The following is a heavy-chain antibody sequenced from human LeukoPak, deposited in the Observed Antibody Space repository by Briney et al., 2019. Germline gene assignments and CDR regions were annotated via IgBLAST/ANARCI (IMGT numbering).Heavy chain of an antibody. J-gene: IGHJ3*02. V-gene: IGHV4-59*01. CDR3: APPVTTNAFDI. CDR1: GGSISSYY. CDR2: IYYSGST. Sequence: SETLSLTCTVSGGSISSYYWSWIRQPPGKGLEWIGYIYYSGSTNYNPSLKSRVTISVDTSKNQFSLKLSSVTAADTAVYYCAPPVTTNAFDIWGQGTMVTVSS. D-gene: IGHD4-17*01.